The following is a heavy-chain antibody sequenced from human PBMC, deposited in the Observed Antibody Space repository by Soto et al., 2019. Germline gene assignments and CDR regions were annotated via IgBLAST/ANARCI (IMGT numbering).Heavy chain of an antibody. D-gene: IGHD6-19*01. CDR3: ARAPTSSGWTFDY. CDR2: LYYTGTT. J-gene: IGHJ4*02. Sequence: SETLSLTCTVSGGSINISTSYWGWVRQPPGKGLEWIASLYYTGTTYYNPSLMSRVTISGDTSKNQFSLRVNSVTAADTAVYYCARAPTSSGWTFDYWGQGTLVTVSS. V-gene: IGHV4-39*01. CDR1: GGSINISTSY.